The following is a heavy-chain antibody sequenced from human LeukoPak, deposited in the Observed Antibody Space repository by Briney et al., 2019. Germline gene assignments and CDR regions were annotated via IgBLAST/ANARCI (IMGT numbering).Heavy chain of an antibody. CDR2: IKQDGSEK. CDR3: ARGGRIAVAGIDY. CDR1: GFTFSSYW. Sequence: PGGSLRLSCAASGFTFSSYWMSWVRQAPGKGLEWVANIKQDGSEKYYVDSVKGRFTISRDNAKNSLYLQMNSLRAEDTAVYYCARGGRIAVAGIDYWGQGTLVTVSS. D-gene: IGHD6-19*01. J-gene: IGHJ4*02. V-gene: IGHV3-7*01.